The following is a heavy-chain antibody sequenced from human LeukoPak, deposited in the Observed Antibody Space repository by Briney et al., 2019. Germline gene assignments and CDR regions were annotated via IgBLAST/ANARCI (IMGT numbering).Heavy chain of an antibody. V-gene: IGHV4-34*01. J-gene: IGHJ5*02. CDR2: INHSGST. CDR1: GGSFSGYY. D-gene: IGHD6-13*01. CDR3: ARGLAAAGTGIDP. Sequence: PSETLSLTCAVYGGSFSGYYWSWIRQPPGKGLEWIGEINHSGSTNHNPSLKSRVTISVDTSKNQFSLKLSSVTAADTAVYYCARGLAAAGTGIDPWGQGTLVTVSS.